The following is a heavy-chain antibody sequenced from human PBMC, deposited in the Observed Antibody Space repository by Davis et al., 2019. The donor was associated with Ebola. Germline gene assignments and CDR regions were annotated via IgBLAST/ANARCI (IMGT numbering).Heavy chain of an antibody. Sequence: AASVKVSCKASGYTFTSYYMHWVRQAPGQGLEWMGIINPSGGSTSYAQKFQGRVTMTTDTSTSTAYMELRSLRSDDTAVYYCARDLGLGYCSGGSCYKYYYYGMDVWGKGTTVTVSS. CDR2: INPSGGST. V-gene: IGHV1-46*01. J-gene: IGHJ6*04. D-gene: IGHD2-15*01. CDR3: ARDLGLGYCSGGSCYKYYYYGMDV. CDR1: GYTFTSYY.